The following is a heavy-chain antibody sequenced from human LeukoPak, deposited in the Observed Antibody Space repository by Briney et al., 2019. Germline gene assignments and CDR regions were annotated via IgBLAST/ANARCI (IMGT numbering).Heavy chain of an antibody. D-gene: IGHD3-16*01. Sequence: PSETLSLTCTVSGGSVSSGSYYWSWIRQPPGKKLEWIGYIYNSGNTNYNPSLKSRVTMSVDTSKNQFSLKLSSVTAADTAVYYCARDRYALTFDYWGQGTLVTVSS. CDR3: ARDRYALTFDY. V-gene: IGHV4-61*01. CDR2: IYNSGNT. CDR1: GGSVSSGSYY. J-gene: IGHJ4*02.